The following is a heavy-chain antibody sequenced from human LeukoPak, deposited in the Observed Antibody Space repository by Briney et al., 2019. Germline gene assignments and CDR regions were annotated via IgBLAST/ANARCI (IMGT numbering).Heavy chain of an antibody. CDR1: GGSFSGYY. D-gene: IGHD4-23*01. V-gene: IGHV4-34*01. Sequence: SETLSLTCAVYGGSFSGYYWSWIRQPPGKGLEWIGEINHSGSTKYNPSLKSRVSISVDKSKNQFSLKLSSVTAADTAVYYCARERANYGGIQGAIDYWGQGTLVTVSS. CDR3: ARERANYGGIQGAIDY. J-gene: IGHJ4*02. CDR2: INHSGST.